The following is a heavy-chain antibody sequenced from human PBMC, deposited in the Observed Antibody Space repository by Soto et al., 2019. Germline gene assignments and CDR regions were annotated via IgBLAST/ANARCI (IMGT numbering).Heavy chain of an antibody. Sequence: QVQLQESGPGLVKPSGTLSLTCAVSGASISNDNWWSWVRQPPGKGLEWIGEIYHSGSTNYHPSLKSRVTISVDKSKNQFSLKLSSVTAADTAVYYCAKDLGITVSARRAFDIWGQGTMVTDSS. D-gene: IGHD6-19*01. CDR2: IYHSGST. CDR1: GASISNDNW. CDR3: AKDLGITVSARRAFDI. J-gene: IGHJ3*02. V-gene: IGHV4-4*02.